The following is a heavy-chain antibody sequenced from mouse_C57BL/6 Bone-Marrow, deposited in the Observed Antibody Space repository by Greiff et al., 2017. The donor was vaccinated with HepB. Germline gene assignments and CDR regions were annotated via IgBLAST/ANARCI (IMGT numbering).Heavy chain of an antibody. Sequence: QVQLQQSGAELAKPGASVKLSCKASGYTFTSYWMHWVKQRPGQGLEWIGYINPSSGYTKNHQKFKDKATLTADKSSSTAYMQLSSRTYGDSAVYYCARYPLWDLYAMDYWGQGTSVTVSS. V-gene: IGHV1-7*01. CDR1: GYTFTSYW. CDR2: INPSSGYT. CDR3: ARYPLWDLYAMDY. J-gene: IGHJ4*01. D-gene: IGHD1-1*02.